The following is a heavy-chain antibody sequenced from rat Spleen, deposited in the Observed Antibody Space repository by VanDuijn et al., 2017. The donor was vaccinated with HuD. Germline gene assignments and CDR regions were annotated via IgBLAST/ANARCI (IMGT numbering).Heavy chain of an antibody. D-gene: IGHD1-11*01. V-gene: IGHV2-13*01. CDR1: GFSVSSHG. Sequence: QVQLRESGPGLVQPSETLSLTCTVSGFSVSSHGVIWVRQPPGKGLEWMGIIWSNGGTDYNSAIKSRLSISRDTSKRQVLLKMTSLQTDDIAIYFCTRSYGGYSSNWFPYWGQGTLVTVSS. CDR2: IWSNGGT. J-gene: IGHJ3*01. CDR3: TRSYGGYSSNWFPY.